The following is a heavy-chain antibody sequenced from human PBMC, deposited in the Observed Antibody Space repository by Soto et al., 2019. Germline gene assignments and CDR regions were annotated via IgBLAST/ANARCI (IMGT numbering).Heavy chain of an antibody. D-gene: IGHD2-2*01. V-gene: IGHV1-2*02. Sequence: ASVKVSCKASGYTFSNYDINWVRQATGQGLEWMGWINPNSGGTNYAQKFQGRVTMTRDTSISTAYMELSRLRSDDTAVYYCARSEYQLLSYYYYGMDVWGQGTTVTVSS. CDR1: GYTFSNYD. CDR2: INPNSGGT. CDR3: ARSEYQLLSYYYYGMDV. J-gene: IGHJ6*02.